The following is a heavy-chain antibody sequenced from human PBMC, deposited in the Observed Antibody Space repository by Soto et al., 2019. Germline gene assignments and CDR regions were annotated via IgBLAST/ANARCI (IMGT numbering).Heavy chain of an antibody. CDR3: ARHERLDISYGSGSHIDY. J-gene: IGHJ4*02. Sequence: PGESLKISCKGSGYSFTSYWIGWVRQMPGKGLEWMGIIYPGDSDTRYSPSFQGQVTISADKSITTAYLQRSSLKASGTAMYYCARHERLDISYGSGSHIDYWGQGTLVTVSS. D-gene: IGHD3-10*01. CDR1: GYSFTSYW. CDR2: IYPGDSDT. V-gene: IGHV5-51*01.